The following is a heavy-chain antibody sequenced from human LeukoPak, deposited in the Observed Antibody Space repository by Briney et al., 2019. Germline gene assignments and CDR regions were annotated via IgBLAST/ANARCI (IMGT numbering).Heavy chain of an antibody. Sequence: EASVKVSCKASGYTFTSYGISWVRQAPGQGLEWMGWINPNSGDTNYAQKFQGRVTMTRDTSISTAYMELSWLRSDDTAVYYCAPGNSGYYFVWGQGTLVTVSS. CDR2: INPNSGDT. CDR1: GYTFTSYG. V-gene: IGHV1-2*02. D-gene: IGHD3-22*01. CDR3: APGNSGYYFV. J-gene: IGHJ4*02.